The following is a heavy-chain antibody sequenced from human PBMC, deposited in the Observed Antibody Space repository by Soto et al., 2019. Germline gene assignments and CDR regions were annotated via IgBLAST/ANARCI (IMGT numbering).Heavy chain of an antibody. D-gene: IGHD2-15*01. J-gene: IGHJ3*01. V-gene: IGHV3-74*01. CDR3: AGRYCSGGSCYPVGAFDL. Sequence: LRLSCAASGFSFSNYWMHWVRQAPGKGLVWVSRINSSYSTSYADSVKGRFTISRDNAKNTLYLQMNSLRVEDTAVYYCAGRYCSGGSCYPVGAFDLWGQGTVVTVSS. CDR1: GFSFSNYW. CDR2: INSSYST.